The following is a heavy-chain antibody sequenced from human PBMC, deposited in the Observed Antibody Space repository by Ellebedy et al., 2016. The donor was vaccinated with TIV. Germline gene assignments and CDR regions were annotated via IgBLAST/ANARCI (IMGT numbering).Heavy chain of an antibody. V-gene: IGHV3-23*01. CDR2: LSTSGATI. CDR3: AKSARDSTHYFDY. D-gene: IGHD4-11*01. Sequence: GGSLRLSCAASGFTFSGYPMSWIRQAPGKGLEWVSFLSTSGATIHYADSVKGRFTVSRGDSQNTLHLQMNSLRAEDTAVYYCAKSARDSTHYFDYWGQGTQVTVSS. CDR1: GFTFSGYP. J-gene: IGHJ4*02.